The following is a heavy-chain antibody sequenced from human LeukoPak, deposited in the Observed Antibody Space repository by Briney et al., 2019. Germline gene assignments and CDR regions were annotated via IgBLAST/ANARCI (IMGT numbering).Heavy chain of an antibody. J-gene: IGHJ4*02. D-gene: IGHD6-19*01. CDR1: GLTFSGSA. V-gene: IGHV3-73*01. CDR3: TRPSYSSGRDY. CDR2: IRGKANNYAT. Sequence: GGSLRLSCAASGLTFSGSAMHWVRQASGEGLEWVGRIRGKANNYATAYAASVKGRFTISRDDSKNTAYLQMNSLKTEDTAVYYCTRPSYSSGRDYWGQGTLVTVSS.